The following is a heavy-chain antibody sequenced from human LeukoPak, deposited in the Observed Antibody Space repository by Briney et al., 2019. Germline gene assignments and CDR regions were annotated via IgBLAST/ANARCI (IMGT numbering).Heavy chain of an antibody. V-gene: IGHV3-30-3*01. D-gene: IGHD2-2*01. CDR3: ARECESTSCYWDGNYPSMGSLWFDP. CDR2: ISYDGSNK. Sequence: GGSLRLSCAASGFTFSSYAMHWVRQAPGKGLEWVAVISYDGSNKYYADSVKGRFTISRGNSKNTLYLQMNSLRADDTAVYYCARECESTSCYWDGNYPSMGSLWFDPWGQGTLVTVSS. CDR1: GFTFSSYA. J-gene: IGHJ5*02.